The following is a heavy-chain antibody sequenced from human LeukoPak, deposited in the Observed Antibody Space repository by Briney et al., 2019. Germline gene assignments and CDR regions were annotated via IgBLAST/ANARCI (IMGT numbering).Heavy chain of an antibody. V-gene: IGHV4-61*02. Sequence: SQTLSLTCTVSGGSISSGSYYWSWIRQPAGRGLEWIGRISNSGSTNYNPSLKSRVAISVDTSKNQFSLKLSSVTAADTAVYYCANYCSSSSCHIRRAFDIWGQGTMVTVSS. CDR3: ANYCSSSSCHIRRAFDI. CDR1: GGSISSGSYY. D-gene: IGHD2-2*02. CDR2: ISNSGST. J-gene: IGHJ3*02.